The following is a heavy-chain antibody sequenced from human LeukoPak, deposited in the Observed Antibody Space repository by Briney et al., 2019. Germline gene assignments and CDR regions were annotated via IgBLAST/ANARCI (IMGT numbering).Heavy chain of an antibody. CDR1: GVTLSNYA. J-gene: IGHJ4*02. D-gene: IGHD6-19*01. CDR2: ISYDGALT. V-gene: IGHV3-30*14. Sequence: GGSLRLSCAASGVTLSNYAMHWVGQAPGKGLEWVAVISYDGALTYYADSVKGRFTISRDNSQNTLYVQMTSLRGEDTAIYYCAKEWEHFSRGWPLDHWGQGTLVTVSS. CDR3: AKEWEHFSRGWPLDH.